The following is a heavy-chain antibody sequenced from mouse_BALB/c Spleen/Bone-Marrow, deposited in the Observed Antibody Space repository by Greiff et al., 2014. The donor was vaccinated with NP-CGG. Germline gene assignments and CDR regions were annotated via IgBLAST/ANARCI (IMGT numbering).Heavy chain of an antibody. Sequence: QLQQSXPELVKPGASVKMSCKASGYTFTSYVMHWVKQKPGQGLEWIGCINPYNDGTKYNEKFKGEATLTSDKSSSTAYMELGSLPSEDSAVYYVAREGGYDEDYFDYWGQGITLTVPS. J-gene: IGHJ2*01. CDR1: GYTFTSYV. CDR2: INPYNDGT. V-gene: IGHV1-14*01. D-gene: IGHD2-2*01. CDR3: AREGGYDEDYFDY.